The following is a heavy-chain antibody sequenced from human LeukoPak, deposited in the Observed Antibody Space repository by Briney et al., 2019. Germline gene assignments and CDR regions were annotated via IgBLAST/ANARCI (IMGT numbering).Heavy chain of an antibody. CDR1: GFTFSSYD. CDR2: ISYDGRNK. Sequence: GGSLRLSCAASGFTFSSYDIHWVRQAPGKGLEWVAVISYDGRNKYYADSVKGRFTISRDNSKNTLYLQLNSLRAEDTAVYYCAKDAPTGFGELSPHFDYWGQGTLVTVSS. CDR3: AKDAPTGFGELSPHFDY. J-gene: IGHJ4*02. V-gene: IGHV3-30*18. D-gene: IGHD3-10*01.